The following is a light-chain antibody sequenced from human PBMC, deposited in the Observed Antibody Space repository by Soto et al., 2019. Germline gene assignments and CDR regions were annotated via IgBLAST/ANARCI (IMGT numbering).Light chain of an antibody. CDR1: QSVSRY. CDR2: DAS. J-gene: IGKJ5*01. Sequence: DIVMTQSPATLSLSPGERATLSCRASQSVSRYLAWYQQKPGQAPRLLIYDASNRATGFPARFSGSGSGTDFTLTISRLEPEDFAVYYCQQRSSWPITFGQGTRLEIK. V-gene: IGKV3-11*01. CDR3: QQRSSWPIT.